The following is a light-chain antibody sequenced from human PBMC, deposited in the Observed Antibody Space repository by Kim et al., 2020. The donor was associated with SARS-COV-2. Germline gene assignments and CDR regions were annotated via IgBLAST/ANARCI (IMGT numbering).Light chain of an antibody. CDR2: GAY. Sequence: PRERATHPCRASQSVGSRSFSSCQRKPWQAPRVLISGAYTTAPVVPAAFSGSVSGTDCSLSISSLQRDDFAVFFCQRDYNSPLTFGGGTKVDIK. J-gene: IGKJ4*01. V-gene: IGKV3D-7*01. CDR3: QRDYNSPLT. CDR1: QSVGSRS.